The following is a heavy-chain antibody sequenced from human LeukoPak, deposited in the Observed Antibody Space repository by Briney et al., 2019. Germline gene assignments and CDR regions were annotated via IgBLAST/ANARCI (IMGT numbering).Heavy chain of an antibody. CDR2: INHSGST. CDR3: ARVHTPPSDY. CDR1: GGSFSGYY. D-gene: IGHD2-2*02. V-gene: IGHV4-34*01. Sequence: SETLSLTCAVYGGSFSGYYWSWIRQPPGKGLEWIGEINHSGSTNYNPSLKSRVTISVDTSKNQFSLKLSSVTAADTAVHYCARVHTPPSDYWGQGTLVTVSS. J-gene: IGHJ4*02.